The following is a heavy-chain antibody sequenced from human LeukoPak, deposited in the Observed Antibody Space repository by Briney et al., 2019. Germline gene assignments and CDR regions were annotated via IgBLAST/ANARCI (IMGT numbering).Heavy chain of an antibody. V-gene: IGHV3-21*01. D-gene: IGHD2-2*01. CDR1: GFTFSSYT. CDR3: ARDLYCSSTSCHDAFDI. CDR2: ISSSSSYI. Sequence: GGSLRLSCAASGFTFSSYTMTWVRQAPGKGLEWVSSISSSSSYIYSADSVKGRFTISRDNAKKSLYLQMNSLRAEDTAVYYCARDLYCSSTSCHDAFDIWGQGTMVTVSS. J-gene: IGHJ3*02.